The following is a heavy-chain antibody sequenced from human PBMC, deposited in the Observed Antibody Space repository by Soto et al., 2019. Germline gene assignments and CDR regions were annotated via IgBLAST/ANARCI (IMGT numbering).Heavy chain of an antibody. V-gene: IGHV3-23*01. CDR2: ISVSGGTT. CDR3: AKTPYDFWSSGQYLFDH. CDR1: GFSFGSHA. Sequence: PGGSLRLSCTVSGFSFGSHAMSWVRQAPGKGLECVSGISVSGGTTFYADSVKGRFTISRDNSKKTLYLQMDSLRAEDTAIYYCAKTPYDFWSSGQYLFDHWGQGTLVTVSS. J-gene: IGHJ4*02. D-gene: IGHD3-3*01.